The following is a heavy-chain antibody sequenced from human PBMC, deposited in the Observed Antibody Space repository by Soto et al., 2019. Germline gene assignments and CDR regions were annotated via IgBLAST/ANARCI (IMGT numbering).Heavy chain of an antibody. J-gene: IGHJ3*02. D-gene: IGHD2-15*01. CDR3: ARPYRYCSGGSCPRDAFDI. Sequence: PSETLSLTCTVSGGSISSSSYYWGWIRQPPGKGLEWIGSIYYSGSTYYNPSLKSRVTISVDTSKNQFSLKLSSVTAADTAVYYCARPYRYCSGGSCPRDAFDIWGQGTMVTVSS. CDR1: GGSISSSSYY. CDR2: IYYSGST. V-gene: IGHV4-39*01.